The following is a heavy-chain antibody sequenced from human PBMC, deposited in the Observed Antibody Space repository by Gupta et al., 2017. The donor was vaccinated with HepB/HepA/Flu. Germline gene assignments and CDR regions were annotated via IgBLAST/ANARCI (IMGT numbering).Heavy chain of an antibody. V-gene: IGHV1-69*01. CDR1: GGTFSSYA. J-gene: IGHJ5*02. CDR2: IIPSFGTA. CDR3: ARASQYDFWSGYHNWFDP. Sequence: QVQLVQSGAEVTKPGSSVTVSCKASGGTFSSYAISWVRQAPGQGLEWLGGIIPSFGTANYAQKFQGRVTITADESTSTAYMELSSLRSEDTAVYYCARASQYDFWSGYHNWFDPWGQGTLVTVSS. D-gene: IGHD3-3*01.